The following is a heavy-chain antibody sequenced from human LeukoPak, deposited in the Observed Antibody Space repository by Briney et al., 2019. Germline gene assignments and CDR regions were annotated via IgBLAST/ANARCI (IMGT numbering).Heavy chain of an antibody. CDR1: GFTFDDYA. J-gene: IGHJ3*01. CDR2: ISWNSGSI. CDR3: AKDTHPMAVHAFDL. D-gene: IGHD3-10*01. Sequence: GGSLRLSCAASGFTFDDYAMHWVRQAPGKGLEWVSGISWNSGSIGYADSVKGRFTIYRDKDKNSLYLQMNNLRGEGLALYYCAKDTHPMAVHAFDLGGEGTVVTVSS. V-gene: IGHV3-9*03.